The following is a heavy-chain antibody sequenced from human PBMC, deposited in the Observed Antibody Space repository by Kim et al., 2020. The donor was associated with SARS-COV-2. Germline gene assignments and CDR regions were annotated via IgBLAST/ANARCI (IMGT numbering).Heavy chain of an antibody. D-gene: IGHD3-10*01. V-gene: IGHV4-39*01. Sequence: SETLSLTCTVSGGSISSSSYYWGWIRQPPGKGLEWIGSIYYSGSTYYNPSLKSRVTISVDTSKNQFSLKLSSVTAADTAVYYCASVQRGVGAFDIWGQGTMVTVSS. CDR2: IYYSGST. CDR1: GGSISSSSYY. J-gene: IGHJ3*02. CDR3: ASVQRGVGAFDI.